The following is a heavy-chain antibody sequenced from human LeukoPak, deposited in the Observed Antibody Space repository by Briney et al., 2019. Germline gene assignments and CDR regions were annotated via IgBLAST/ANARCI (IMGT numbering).Heavy chain of an antibody. V-gene: IGHV3-74*01. J-gene: IGHJ4*02. CDR1: GFTFRNYW. D-gene: IGHD5-18*01. CDR3: VRDDSNGVDY. Sequence: GGSLRISCAASGFTFRNYWVLWVRQAPGKGLACVSRINDAGSSATYADSVQGRFTISRDNSKNTLYMQMNTLRAEDTAVYYCVRDDSNGVDYWGQGTLVTVSS. CDR2: INDAGSSA.